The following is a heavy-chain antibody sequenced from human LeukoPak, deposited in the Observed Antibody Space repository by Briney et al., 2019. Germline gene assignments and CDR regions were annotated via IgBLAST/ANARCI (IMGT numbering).Heavy chain of an antibody. Sequence: ASVKVSCKASGYTFTSYDINWVRQATGQGLEWMGWMNPNSGDTGYVQKFQGRVTMTRDTSISTAYMELSSLRSEDMAVYYCARGGFGSGSYSDYWGQGTLVTVSS. J-gene: IGHJ4*02. CDR1: GYTFTSYD. V-gene: IGHV1-8*01. D-gene: IGHD3-10*01. CDR2: MNPNSGDT. CDR3: ARGGFGSGSYSDY.